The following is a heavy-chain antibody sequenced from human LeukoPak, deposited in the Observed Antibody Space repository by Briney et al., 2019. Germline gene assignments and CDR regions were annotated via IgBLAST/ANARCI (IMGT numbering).Heavy chain of an antibody. V-gene: IGHV1-69*01. D-gene: IGHD6-13*01. Sequence: ASVKVSCKASGGTFSSYAISWVRQAPGQGLEWMGGIIPIFGTANYAQKFQGRVTITADESTSTAYMELSSLRSEDTAVYYCARVAAAGSWFDPWGQGTLVTVSS. CDR3: ARVAAAGSWFDP. CDR2: IIPIFGTA. J-gene: IGHJ5*02. CDR1: GGTFSSYA.